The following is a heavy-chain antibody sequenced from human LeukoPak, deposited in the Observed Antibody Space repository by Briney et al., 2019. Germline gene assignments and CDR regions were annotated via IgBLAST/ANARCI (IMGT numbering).Heavy chain of an antibody. CDR1: GGSISSSSYY. D-gene: IGHD3-9*01. J-gene: IGHJ4*02. CDR3: ARYYDILTGYSIASSGLDY. V-gene: IGHV4-39*01. CDR2: IYYSGST. Sequence: SETLSLTCTVSGGSISSSSYYWGWIRQPPGKGLEWIGSIYYSGSTYYNPSLKSRVTISVDTSKNQFSLKLSSVTAADTAVYYCARYYDILTGYSIASSGLDYWGQGTLVTVSS.